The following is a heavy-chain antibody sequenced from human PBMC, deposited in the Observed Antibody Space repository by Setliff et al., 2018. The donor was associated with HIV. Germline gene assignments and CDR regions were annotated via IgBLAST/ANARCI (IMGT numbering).Heavy chain of an antibody. CDR2: IYYSGST. D-gene: IGHD2-21*02. CDR3: ARGQGCGGGCHYAFEM. CDR1: GGSISGSNYY. Sequence: SETLSLTCTVSGGSISGSNYYWGWIRQPPGKGLEWVGSIYYSGSTYYSPSLKSRVTISVDTSKNQFSLNLNSVTAADTAVYYCARGQGCGGGCHYAFEMWGQGTMVTVS. V-gene: IGHV4-39*01. J-gene: IGHJ3*02.